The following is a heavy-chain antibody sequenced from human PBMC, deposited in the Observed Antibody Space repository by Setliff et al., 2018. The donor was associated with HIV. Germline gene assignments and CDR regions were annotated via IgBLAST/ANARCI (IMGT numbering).Heavy chain of an antibody. J-gene: IGHJ5*02. V-gene: IGHV1-46*01. D-gene: IGHD2-15*01. CDR1: GYTFTSYY. CDR2: INPSGGST. CDR3: ALPYCSGGNCWSSASLPPAGWFDP. Sequence: ASVKVSCKASGYTFTSYYMHWARQAPGQGLEWMGIINPSGGSTSYAQKFQGRVTITTDESTGTAYMELSSLRSEDTAVYYCALPYCSGGNCWSSASLPPAGWFDPWGQGTLVTVSS.